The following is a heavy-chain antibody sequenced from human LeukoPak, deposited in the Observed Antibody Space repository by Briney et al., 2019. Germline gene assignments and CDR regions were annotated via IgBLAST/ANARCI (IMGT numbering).Heavy chain of an antibody. D-gene: IGHD2-2*01. Sequence: GGSLRLSCVASGFTFSHYAFHWVRQAPGKGLEWVAVIPYDGGNKYYADSVRGRFTISRDNLRDTLSLQMNSLRGEDTAVYFCARGGYCISNSCPRDYYFYHMDVWGQGTTVTVSS. V-gene: IGHV3-30*04. CDR1: GFTFSHYA. J-gene: IGHJ6*02. CDR2: IPYDGGNK. CDR3: ARGGYCISNSCPRDYYFYHMDV.